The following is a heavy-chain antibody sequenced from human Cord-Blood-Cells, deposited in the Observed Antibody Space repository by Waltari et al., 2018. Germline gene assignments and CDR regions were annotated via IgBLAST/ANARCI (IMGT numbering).Heavy chain of an antibody. Sequence: EVQLVESGGGLIQPGGSLRLSCAASGFTVSSNYMSWVRQAPGKGLGGVSVIYSGGSTYYADSVKGRFTISRDNSKNTLYLQMNSLRAEDTAVYYCARSKLDWYFDLWGRGTLVTVSS. V-gene: IGHV3-53*01. CDR1: GFTVSSNY. CDR3: ARSKLDWYFDL. D-gene: IGHD1-1*01. J-gene: IGHJ2*01. CDR2: IYSGGST.